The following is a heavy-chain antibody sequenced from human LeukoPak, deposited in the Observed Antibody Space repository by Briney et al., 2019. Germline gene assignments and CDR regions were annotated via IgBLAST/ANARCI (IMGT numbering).Heavy chain of an antibody. V-gene: IGHV3-30-3*02. Sequence: GGSLRLSCAASGFTISNSAMHWVRQAPGKGLELVTFISYDGSAKYYADAAKGRFTISRDNSKNTLYLDMNSLGLHDPAVYYCAEERDRDGYFRYWGQGTLVTVSS. CDR2: ISYDGSAK. CDR1: GFTISNSA. D-gene: IGHD2-8*01. CDR3: AEERDRDGYFRY. J-gene: IGHJ4*02.